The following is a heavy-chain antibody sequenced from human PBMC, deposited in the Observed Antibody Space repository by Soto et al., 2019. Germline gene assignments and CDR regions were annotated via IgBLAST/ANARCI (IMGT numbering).Heavy chain of an antibody. CDR2: ISGGGDST. J-gene: IGHJ4*02. Sequence: GGSLRLSCAASGFTFSYYAMSWVRQAPGKGLEWVSGISGGGDSTYYADSVKGRFTISRDNSKNTLYLQMNSLTAEDTAVYYCAKDLLMITFGGVIAHFDCWGQGTMVTVYS. CDR1: GFTFSYYA. V-gene: IGHV3-23*01. D-gene: IGHD3-16*02. CDR3: AKDLLMITFGGVIAHFDC.